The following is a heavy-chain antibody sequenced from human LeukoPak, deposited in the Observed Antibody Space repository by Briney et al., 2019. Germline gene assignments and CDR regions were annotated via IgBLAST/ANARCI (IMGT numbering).Heavy chain of an antibody. CDR2: ICWNSGSI. V-gene: IGHV3-9*01. D-gene: IGHD6-13*01. CDR1: GFTFDDYA. CDR3: AKDRGSSWYLGWFDP. Sequence: GGSLRLSCAASGFTFDDYAMHWGRPAPGKGLEWVSGICWNSGSIGYADSVKGRFTISRDNAKNSLYLQMNSLRAEDTALYYCAKDRGSSWYLGWFDPWGQGTLVTVSS. J-gene: IGHJ5*02.